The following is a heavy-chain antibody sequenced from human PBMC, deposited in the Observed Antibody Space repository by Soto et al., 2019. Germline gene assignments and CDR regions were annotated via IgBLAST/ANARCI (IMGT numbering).Heavy chain of an antibody. V-gene: IGHV3-15*01. CDR3: TTSNLGVDF. CDR1: GLIFSDVW. CDR2: IKTKPDDGTI. Sequence: GGSLRLSCAASGLIFSDVWMTWVRQAPGKGLEWVGRIKTKPDDGTIDYAAPVRGRFTISRDDSKNTLYLQMTSLTPDDTGVYYCTTSNLGVDFWGPGTLVTVS. J-gene: IGHJ4*02. D-gene: IGHD1-1*01.